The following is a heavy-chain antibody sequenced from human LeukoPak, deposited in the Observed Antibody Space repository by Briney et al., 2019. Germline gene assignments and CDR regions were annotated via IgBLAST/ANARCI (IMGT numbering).Heavy chain of an antibody. J-gene: IGHJ4*02. V-gene: IGHV3-23*01. CDR2: ISGRGGST. D-gene: IGHD3-9*01. Sequence: PGGSLRLSCAASGFTFSRYGMSWVRQAPGKGLEWVSGISGRGGSTYYADSVKGRFTISRDNSKNTLYVQMNYLRAEDTAVYFCASRSGDILTHFSLAIPYFDYWGQRTLVTVSS. CDR1: GFTFSRYG. CDR3: ASRSGDILTHFSLAIPYFDY.